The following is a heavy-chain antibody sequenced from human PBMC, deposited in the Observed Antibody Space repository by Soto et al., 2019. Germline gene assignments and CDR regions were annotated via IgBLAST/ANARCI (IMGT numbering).Heavy chain of an antibody. CDR1: GGSISSYY. J-gene: IGHJ4*02. CDR2: IYYSGST. Sequence: SQTLSLTSTVSGGSISSYYWSWIRQPPGKGLEWIGYIYYSGSTNYNPSLKSRVTISVDTSKNQFSLKLSSVTDADTAVYYCARVIFGDYEGYYFDYWGQGTLVTVSS. CDR3: ARVIFGDYEGYYFDY. D-gene: IGHD4-17*01. V-gene: IGHV4-59*01.